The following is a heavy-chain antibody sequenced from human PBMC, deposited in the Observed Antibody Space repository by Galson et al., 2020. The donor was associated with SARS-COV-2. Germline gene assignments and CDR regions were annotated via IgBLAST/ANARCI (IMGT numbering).Heavy chain of an antibody. D-gene: IGHD2-8*01. CDR2: ISYDGSNT. CDR3: ASFGYCTNGVCYTTDAFDI. Sequence: GGSLRLSCAASGFTFSSYAMHWVRQAPGKGLEWVAAISYDGSNTYYADSVKGRFTISRDNSKNTLYLQMNSLRAEDTAVYYCASFGYCTNGVCYTTDAFDIWGQGTMVTVSS. V-gene: IGHV3-30*04. CDR1: GFTFSSYA. J-gene: IGHJ3*02.